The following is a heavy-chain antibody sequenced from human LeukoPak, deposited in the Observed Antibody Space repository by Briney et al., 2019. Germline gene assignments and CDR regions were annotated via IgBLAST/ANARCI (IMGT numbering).Heavy chain of an antibody. D-gene: IGHD5-18*01. CDR1: GGSIRSYY. V-gene: IGHV4-59*08. CDR2: IFYAGST. CDR3: ASGERGYSYGPLDY. J-gene: IGHJ4*02. Sequence: SETLSLTCTVSGGSIRSYYWSWIRQPPGKGLEWIGYIFYAGSTTYNPSLKSRVTISIDTSKNQFSLKLNSVTAADTAVYYCASGERGYSYGPLDYWGRGTLVTVSS.